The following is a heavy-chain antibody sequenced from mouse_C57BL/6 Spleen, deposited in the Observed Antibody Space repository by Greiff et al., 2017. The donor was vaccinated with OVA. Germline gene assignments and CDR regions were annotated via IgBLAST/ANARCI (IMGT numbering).Heavy chain of an antibody. CDR1: GYTFTSYW. CDR3: ARWGAWFAY. V-gene: IGHV1-64*01. CDR2: IHPNSGST. Sequence: QVQLQQPGAELVKPGASVKLSCKASGYTFTSYWMHWVKQRPGQGLEWIGMIHPNSGSTNYNEKFKSKATLTVDKSSSTAYMQLNSLTSEDSAVCCCARWGAWFAYWGQGTLVTVSA. J-gene: IGHJ3*01.